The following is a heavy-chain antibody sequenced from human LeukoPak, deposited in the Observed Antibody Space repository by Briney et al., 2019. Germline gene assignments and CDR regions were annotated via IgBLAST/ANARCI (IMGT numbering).Heavy chain of an antibody. CDR1: GFTFSNYG. D-gene: IGHD5-18*01. CDR3: AKDTSMVTWFDY. Sequence: GGSLRLSCAASGFTFSNYGMHWVRQAPGKGLEWVAVISYDGNNKYYADSVKGRFTISRDNSKNTLYLQMNSLRAEDTAVYYCAKDTSMVTWFDYWGRGTLVTVSS. J-gene: IGHJ4*02. V-gene: IGHV3-30*18. CDR2: ISYDGNNK.